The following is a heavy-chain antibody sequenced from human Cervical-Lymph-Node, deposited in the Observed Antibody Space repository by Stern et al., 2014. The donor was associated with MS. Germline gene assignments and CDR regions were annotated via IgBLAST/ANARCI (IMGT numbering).Heavy chain of an antibody. J-gene: IGHJ4*02. CDR3: ARERSTYSSGFFFDF. D-gene: IGHD2-8*02. Sequence: EVQLVESGGALVQPGGSLRLSCAASGFTFSSFVMNWVRQAPGKGLEWVATLADSVTDAHYAGSVRGRFTVSRDNSKDTLYLQLNSLKVEDTAVYFCARERSTYSSGFFFDFWGQGTLVTVSA. CDR2: LADSVTDA. CDR1: GFTFSSFV. V-gene: IGHV3-23*04.